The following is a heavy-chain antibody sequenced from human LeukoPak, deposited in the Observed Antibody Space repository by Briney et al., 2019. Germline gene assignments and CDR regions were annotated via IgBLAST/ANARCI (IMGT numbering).Heavy chain of an antibody. CDR1: GFTFGNFA. CDR2: ISGGAYST. Sequence: GGSLRLSCAASGFTFGNFAMSWVRQAPGKGLEWVSLISGGAYSTYYADSVKGRFTIPRDNSKNTLSLQMNSLRAEDTAIYFCAKDSRGYDKPFDSWGQGTPVTVSS. J-gene: IGHJ4*02. D-gene: IGHD5-12*01. CDR3: AKDSRGYDKPFDS. V-gene: IGHV3-23*01.